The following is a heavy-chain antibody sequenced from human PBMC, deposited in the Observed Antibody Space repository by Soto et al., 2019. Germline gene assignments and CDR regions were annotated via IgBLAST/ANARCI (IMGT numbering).Heavy chain of an antibody. J-gene: IGHJ3*01. V-gene: IGHV4-59*01. D-gene: IGHD2-21*02. CDR3: ARLQCTVVTPIDL. CDR1: GGSITNYY. CDR2: IHNSGNT. Sequence: SETLSLTCTVPGGSITNYYWTWIRQLPGKRLEWIAHIHNSGNTNSNPSLKSRVTISMDTSKNQISLRLTSVTAADTAMYYCARLQCTVVTPIDLWGQGTMVTVSS.